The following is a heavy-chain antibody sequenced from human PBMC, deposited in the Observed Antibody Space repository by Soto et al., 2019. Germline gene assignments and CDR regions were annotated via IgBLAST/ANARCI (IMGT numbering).Heavy chain of an antibody. V-gene: IGHV4-59*08. Sequence: SETLSLTCTVSGGSISSYYWSWIRQPPGKGLEWIGYIYYSGSTSYNPSLKSRVTISVDTSKNQFSLKLSSVTAADTAVYYCARRYGDYFDYWGQGTLVTVS. CDR3: ARRYGDYFDY. CDR1: GGSISSYY. J-gene: IGHJ4*02. D-gene: IGHD4-17*01. CDR2: IYYSGST.